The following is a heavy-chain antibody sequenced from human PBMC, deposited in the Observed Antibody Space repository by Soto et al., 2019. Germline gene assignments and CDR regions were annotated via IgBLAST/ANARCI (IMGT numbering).Heavy chain of an antibody. J-gene: IGHJ4*02. CDR2: ISDRGDTT. D-gene: IGHD3-16*01. CDR1: GFTISSYA. CDR3: AKDEGAGPANLLRGGFDY. Sequence: EVQLLESGGGLVQPGGSLRLSCAASGFTISSYAMYWVRQAPGKGLEWVSAISDRGDTTHYADSVKGRFTISRDTSKNTLYLQQNTLRADDTAVYYCAKDEGAGPANLLRGGFDYWGQGTLVTVSS. V-gene: IGHV3-23*01.